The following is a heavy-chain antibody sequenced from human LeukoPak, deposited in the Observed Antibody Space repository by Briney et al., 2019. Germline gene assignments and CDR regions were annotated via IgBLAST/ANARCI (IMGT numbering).Heavy chain of an antibody. CDR1: GFTFSSYS. CDR3: ATMQWLEGVDWFDP. Sequence: GGSLKLSCAASGFTFSSYSMNWVRQAPGKGLEWVSSISSSSSYIYYADSVKGRFTISSDNAKNSLYLQMNSLRAEDTAVYYCATMQWLEGVDWFDPWGQGTLVTVSS. D-gene: IGHD6-19*01. V-gene: IGHV3-21*01. J-gene: IGHJ5*02. CDR2: ISSSSSYI.